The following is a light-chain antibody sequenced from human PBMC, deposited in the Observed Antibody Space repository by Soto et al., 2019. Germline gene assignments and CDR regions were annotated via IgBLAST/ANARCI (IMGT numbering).Light chain of an antibody. CDR3: QVYRTRPRA. Sequence: VTLSFSPVVSTPLSCMASQSVNHNLAWYRQKLGQAPRVLIYGASTRATGIPARFTGSGSGIEFILAITSLQSEDSAVYFSQVYRTRPRAFGQGTKVDIK. V-gene: IGKV3-15*01. CDR2: GAS. J-gene: IGKJ1*01. CDR1: QSVNHN.